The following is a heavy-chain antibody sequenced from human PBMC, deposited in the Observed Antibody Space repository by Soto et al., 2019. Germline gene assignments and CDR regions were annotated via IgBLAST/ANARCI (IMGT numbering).Heavy chain of an antibody. Sequence: EVQLVESGGGLVQPGGSLRLSCAASGFSITNTWMHWVRQAPGKGLEWVGRVKSKADGGTADYAAPVTGRFTVSRDDSKNTQYLQMNSLKMEDTAVYYCNSYPDFWGGHTPLWGQGTLVTVSS. D-gene: IGHD3-3*01. CDR2: VKSKADGGTA. CDR1: GFSITNTW. V-gene: IGHV3-15*07. J-gene: IGHJ4*02. CDR3: NSYPDFWGGHTPL.